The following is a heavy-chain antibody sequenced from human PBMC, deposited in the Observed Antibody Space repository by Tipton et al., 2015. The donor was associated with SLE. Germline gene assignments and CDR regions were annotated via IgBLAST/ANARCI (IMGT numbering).Heavy chain of an antibody. J-gene: IGHJ4*02. Sequence: SLRLSCAASGFTFSSYWMHWVRQAPGKGLEWVSSISSSSSYIYYADSVKGRFTISRDNAKNSLYLQMNSLRAEDTAVYYCARDRGDYWGQGTLVTVSS. CDR1: GFTFSSYW. V-gene: IGHV3-21*04. CDR3: ARDRGDY. CDR2: ISSSSSYI.